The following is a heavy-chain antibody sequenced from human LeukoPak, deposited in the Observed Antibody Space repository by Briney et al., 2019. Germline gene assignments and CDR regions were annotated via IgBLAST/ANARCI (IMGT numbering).Heavy chain of an antibody. CDR1: GFTFSSYG. CDR2: ISDERSNK. Sequence: RGRSLRLSWAAAGFTFSSYGMRWLRQAPGKGLGWVAVISDERSNKYYADPLQGRLPISRDQSQKTLYLQMNRLSREEPAVYYCAKAEASGGGTLSGAFDIWGQGTMVPVSS. J-gene: IGHJ3*02. V-gene: IGHV3-30*18. D-gene: IGHD1-26*01. CDR3: AKAEASGGGTLSGAFDI.